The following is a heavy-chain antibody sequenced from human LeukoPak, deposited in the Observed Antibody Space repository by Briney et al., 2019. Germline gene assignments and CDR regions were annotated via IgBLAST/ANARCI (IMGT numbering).Heavy chain of an antibody. D-gene: IGHD4-23*01. CDR2: IYSSGST. J-gene: IGHJ4*02. CDR3: ARGWYGGNSYFDY. V-gene: IGHV4-39*01. CDR1: GGSISSSYYY. Sequence: PSETLSLTCTVSGGSISSSYYYWGWIRQPPGKGLEWIGSIYSSGSTYYNPSLKSRVTISVDTSKNQFSLKLTSVTAADTAVYYCARGWYGGNSYFDYWGQGTLVTVSS.